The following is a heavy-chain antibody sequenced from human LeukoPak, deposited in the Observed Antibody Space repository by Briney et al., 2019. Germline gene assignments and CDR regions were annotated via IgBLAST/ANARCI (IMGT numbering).Heavy chain of an antibody. J-gene: IGHJ5*02. CDR3: AGNAWYYYGSGSYYTVNWFDP. CDR2: INHSGST. D-gene: IGHD3-10*01. CDR1: GGSISSYY. V-gene: IGHV4-34*01. Sequence: PSETLSLTCTVSGGSISSYYWSWIRQPPGKGLEWIGEINHSGSTNYNPSLKSRVTISVDTSKNQFSLKLSSVTAADTAVYYCAGNAWYYYGSGSYYTVNWFDPWGQGTLVTVSS.